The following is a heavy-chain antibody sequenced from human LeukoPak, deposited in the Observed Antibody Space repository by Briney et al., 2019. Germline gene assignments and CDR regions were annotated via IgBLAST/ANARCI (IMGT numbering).Heavy chain of an antibody. J-gene: IGHJ3*02. CDR3: AGDRAQYYDDSFDI. CDR1: GLTFNIYW. D-gene: IGHD3-3*01. V-gene: IGHV3-7*01. CDR2: IKPDGSAV. Sequence: GGSLRLSCAASGLTFNIYWMSWIRQAPGKGLEWVANIKPDGSAVYYLDSVKGRFTISRDNAQNAVFLQMTTLRVEDTAVYCCAGDRAQYYDDSFDIWGQGTMVTVSS.